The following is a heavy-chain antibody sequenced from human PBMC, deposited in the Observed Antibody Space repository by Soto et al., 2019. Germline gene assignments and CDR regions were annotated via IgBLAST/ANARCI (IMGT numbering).Heavy chain of an antibody. CDR2: VNPSGGHT. CDR1: GDTFTDYY. CDR3: ARGGQVVVVTAALDY. J-gene: IGHJ4*02. D-gene: IGHD2-21*02. Sequence: QVQLMQSGAEVKKPGASVKASCKASGDTFTDYYIHWVRQAPGQGLEWMGTVNPSGGHTTYAQHFLGRVTMTRNTSTSSLYMELTRLTSDDTAIYYCARGGQVVVVTAALDYWGQGTLVTVSS. V-gene: IGHV1-46*01.